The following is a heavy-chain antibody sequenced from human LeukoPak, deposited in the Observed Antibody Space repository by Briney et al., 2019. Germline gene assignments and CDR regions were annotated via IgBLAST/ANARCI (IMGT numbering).Heavy chain of an antibody. J-gene: IGHJ4*02. Sequence: GGSLRLSCAASGFTFDDYAMHWVRQAPGKGLEWVSGISWNSGSIGYADSVKGRFTISRDNAKNSLYLQMNSLRAEDTALYYCAKDHYDSSGYVFDYWGQGTLVTVSS. CDR3: AKDHYDSSGYVFDY. D-gene: IGHD3-22*01. CDR2: ISWNSGSI. V-gene: IGHV3-9*01. CDR1: GFTFDDYA.